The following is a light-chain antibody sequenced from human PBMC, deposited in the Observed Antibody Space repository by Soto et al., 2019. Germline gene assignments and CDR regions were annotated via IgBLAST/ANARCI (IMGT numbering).Light chain of an antibody. V-gene: IGKV3-20*01. Sequence: ENVLTQSPGTLSLSPGERATLSCRASQSISSSYLAWYQQKPGQTPRLLIYHASSRATGIPDRFSGSGSGTDFTLTISRLESEDFAVYYCQQYGDSLLTFGGGTKVEIK. J-gene: IGKJ4*02. CDR2: HAS. CDR3: QQYGDSLLT. CDR1: QSISSSY.